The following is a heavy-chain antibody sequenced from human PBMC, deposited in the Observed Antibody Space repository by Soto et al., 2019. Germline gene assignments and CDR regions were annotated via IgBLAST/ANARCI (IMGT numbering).Heavy chain of an antibody. CDR1: EVTFGSYG. V-gene: IGHV3-74*01. CDR3: ARGGLEPFDY. Sequence: LRHSWGASEVTFGSYGGHRFRQAPGEGLVWVSLINYYGDRINYADSVKGRFTISRDDAKSELYLQMNSLRAEDTAVYYCARGGLEPFDYWGQGALVTVSS. J-gene: IGHJ4*02. D-gene: IGHD1-1*01. CDR2: INYYGDRI.